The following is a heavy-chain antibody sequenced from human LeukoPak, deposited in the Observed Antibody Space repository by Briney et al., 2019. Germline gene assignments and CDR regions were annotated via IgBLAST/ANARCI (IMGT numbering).Heavy chain of an antibody. CDR2: IYTTGST. CDR3: ARDWGPSAATPYYFDY. Sequence: SQTLSVTSIVSGGFISTGNYLWRCLGQTPGRGLEWIGSIYTTGSTNYNPSLKSRVTISVDTSKNQFSLNLSSVTAADTAVYYCARDWGPSAATPYYFDYWGQGTLVTVSS. CDR1: GGFISTGNYL. D-gene: IGHD6-13*01. J-gene: IGHJ4*02. V-gene: IGHV4-61*02.